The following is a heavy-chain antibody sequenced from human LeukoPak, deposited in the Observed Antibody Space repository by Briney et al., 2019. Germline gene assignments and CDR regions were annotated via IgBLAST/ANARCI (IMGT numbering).Heavy chain of an antibody. J-gene: IGHJ6*03. Sequence: ASVKVSCKASGYTFTGYYIHWVRQAPGQGLEWMGWINANSGGTNYAQKFQGRVTMTRDTSISTAYMELSRLRSDDTAVYYCARGPRSGSYSYYYYMDVWGKGTTVTVSS. CDR3: ARGPRSGSYSYYYYMDV. CDR2: INANSGGT. CDR1: GYTFTGYY. D-gene: IGHD1-26*01. V-gene: IGHV1-2*02.